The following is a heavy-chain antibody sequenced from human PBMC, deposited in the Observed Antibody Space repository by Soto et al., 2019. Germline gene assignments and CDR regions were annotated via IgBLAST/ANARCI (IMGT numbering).Heavy chain of an antibody. CDR1: GFIFSTYA. D-gene: IGHD3-9*01. CDR3: ERAGSGYDVLTGRYFYYYHTVDV. V-gene: IGHV3-30-3*01. Sequence: GGSLRLSCAASGFIFSTYAMHWVRQPPGKGLEWVAVITYDGNTKDYADSVKGRFTISRDNSKNTVYLQMSILRTEDTAVYYCERAGSGYDVLTGRYFYYYHTVDVWGQGTMVTVSS. CDR2: ITYDGNTK. J-gene: IGHJ6*02.